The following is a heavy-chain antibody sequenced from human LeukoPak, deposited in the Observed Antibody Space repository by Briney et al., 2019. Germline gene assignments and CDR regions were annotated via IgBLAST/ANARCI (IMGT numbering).Heavy chain of an antibody. Sequence: WASVNVSCKASGGTFSSYAISWVRQAPGQGLEWMGGIIPIFGTANYAQKFQGRVTITADESTSTAYMELSSLRSEDTAVYYCARDRERYSRYYYGMDVWGQGTTVTVSS. CDR2: IIPIFGTA. CDR1: GGTFSSYA. V-gene: IGHV1-69*13. CDR3: ARDRERYSRYYYGMDV. J-gene: IGHJ6*02. D-gene: IGHD6-13*01.